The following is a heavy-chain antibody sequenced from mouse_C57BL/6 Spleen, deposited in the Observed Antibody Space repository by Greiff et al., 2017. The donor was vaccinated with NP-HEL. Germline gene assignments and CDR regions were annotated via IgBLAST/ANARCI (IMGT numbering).Heavy chain of an antibody. CDR3: ARPHSSGYSTWFAY. V-gene: IGHV2-6*03. CDR2: IWSDGST. CDR1: GFSLTSYG. Sequence: QVQLKESGPGLVAPSQSLSITCTVSGFSLTSYGVHWVRQPPGKGLEWLVVIWSDGSTTYTSALKSRLSISKDNSKSQVFLKMNRLQTDDTAMYYCARPHSSGYSTWFAYWGQGTLVTVSA. J-gene: IGHJ3*01. D-gene: IGHD3-2*02.